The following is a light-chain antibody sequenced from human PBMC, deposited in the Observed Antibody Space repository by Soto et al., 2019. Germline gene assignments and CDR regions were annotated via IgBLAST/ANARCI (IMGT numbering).Light chain of an antibody. V-gene: IGKV3-15*01. CDR3: QQYNSYST. CDR2: GAS. Sequence: ETLMTQSPATLSVSPGERATLSCRASQSVSDYLAWHQQRPGQAPRLLIYGASVRATGVPARFSGSGSGTEFTLTISSLQPDDFATYYCQQYNSYSTFGQGTKVDIK. CDR1: QSVSDY. J-gene: IGKJ1*01.